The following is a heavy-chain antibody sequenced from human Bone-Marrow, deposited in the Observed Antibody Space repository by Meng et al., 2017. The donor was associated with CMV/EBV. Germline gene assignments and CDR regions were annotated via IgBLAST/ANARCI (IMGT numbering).Heavy chain of an antibody. CDR1: GFTFSSYG. Sequence: GESLKISCAASGFTFSSYGMHWVRQAPGKGLEWVAFIRYDGSNKYYADSVKGRFTISRDNSKNSLFLQMNSLRADDTALYYCVKGGNDFWGWGQGTLVTVSS. CDR3: VKGGNDFWG. V-gene: IGHV3-30*02. J-gene: IGHJ4*02. D-gene: IGHD3/OR15-3a*01. CDR2: IRYDGSNK.